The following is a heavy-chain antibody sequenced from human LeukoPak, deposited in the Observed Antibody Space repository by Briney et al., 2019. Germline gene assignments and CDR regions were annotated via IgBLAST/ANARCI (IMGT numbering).Heavy chain of an antibody. V-gene: IGHV4-38-2*02. J-gene: IGHJ5*02. CDR1: GYSISSGYY. CDR2: INHSGST. D-gene: IGHD2-15*01. CDR3: AREYCSDVSCHDNWFDP. Sequence: PSETLSLTCTVSGYSISSGYYWTWIRPSPGKGLEWIGEINHSGSTNFNPSLRSRVTISLDTSKNQFSLRLSSVTAADTAVYYCAREYCSDVSCHDNWFDPWGRGTLVIVSS.